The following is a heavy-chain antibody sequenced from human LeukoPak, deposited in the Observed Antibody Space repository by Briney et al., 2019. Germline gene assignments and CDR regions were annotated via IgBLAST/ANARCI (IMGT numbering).Heavy chain of an antibody. Sequence: ASVKVSCKASGYTFTGYYMHWVRQAPGQGPEWMGWIDPNSGDTYYAQKFQGRVNMTRGTSISTAYMDPSSLRSDDTAVYYCARASSFSGSYFDYWGQGTLVTVSS. D-gene: IGHD1-26*01. CDR3: ARASSFSGSYFDY. J-gene: IGHJ4*02. CDR2: IDPNSGDT. V-gene: IGHV1-2*02. CDR1: GYTFTGYY.